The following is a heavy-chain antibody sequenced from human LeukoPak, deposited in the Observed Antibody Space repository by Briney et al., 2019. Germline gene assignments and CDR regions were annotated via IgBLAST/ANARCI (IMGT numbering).Heavy chain of an antibody. V-gene: IGHV5-51*01. CDR2: IYPGDSDT. Sequence: RGESLKISCKGSGYSFTSYWIGWVRQMPGKGLEWMGIIYPGDSDTRYSPSFQGQVTISADKSISTAYLQWSSLKASDTAMYYCARPCSSTSCSPWAFDIWGQGTMVTVSS. CDR3: ARPCSSTSCSPWAFDI. CDR1: GYSFTSYW. J-gene: IGHJ3*02. D-gene: IGHD2-2*01.